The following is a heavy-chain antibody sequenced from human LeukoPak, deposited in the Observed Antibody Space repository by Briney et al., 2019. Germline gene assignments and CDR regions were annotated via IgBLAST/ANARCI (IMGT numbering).Heavy chain of an antibody. CDR2: IYTSGST. CDR1: GGSISSGSYY. V-gene: IGHV4-61*02. Sequence: SETLSLTCTVSGGSISSGSYYWSWIRQPAGKGLEWIGRIYTSGSTHYNPSLKSRVTISVDTSKNQFSLKLSSVTAADTAVYYCARDGLNAMVRGKIHYYYMDVWGKGTTVTISS. CDR3: ARDGLNAMVRGKIHYYYMDV. J-gene: IGHJ6*03. D-gene: IGHD3-10*01.